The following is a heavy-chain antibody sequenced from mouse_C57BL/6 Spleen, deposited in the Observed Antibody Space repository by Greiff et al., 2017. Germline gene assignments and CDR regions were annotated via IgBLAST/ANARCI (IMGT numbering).Heavy chain of an antibody. CDR1: GFTFSSYA. CDR2: ISDGGSYT. V-gene: IGHV5-4*01. J-gene: IGHJ2*01. D-gene: IGHD1-1*01. Sequence: EVQLVESGGGLVKPGGSLKLSCAASGFTFSSYAMSWVRQTPEKRLEWVATISDGGSYTYYPDNVKGRFTISRDNAKNNLYLQMSHLKSEDTAMYYGARAGPYGPFDYWGQGTTLTVSS. CDR3: ARAGPYGPFDY.